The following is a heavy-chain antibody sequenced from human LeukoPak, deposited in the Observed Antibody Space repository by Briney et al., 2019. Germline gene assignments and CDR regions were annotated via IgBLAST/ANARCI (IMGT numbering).Heavy chain of an antibody. J-gene: IGHJ4*02. CDR1: GGSLSSSDYY. V-gene: IGHV4-39*01. Sequence: SETLSLTCTVSGGSLSSSDYYWGWIRQPPGKGLEWIGSMSYSGSAHYNPSLKSRVTISADTSKNQFSLKLSSVPAADTAMYYCARPYTSGWSGVKYWGQGTLVTVSS. D-gene: IGHD6-19*01. CDR3: ARPYTSGWSGVKY. CDR2: MSYSGSA.